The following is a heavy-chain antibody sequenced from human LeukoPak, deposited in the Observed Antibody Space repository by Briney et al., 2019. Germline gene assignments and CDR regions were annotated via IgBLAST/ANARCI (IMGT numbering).Heavy chain of an antibody. CDR1: GGSIMVAAYS. CDR2: IYYSGRT. J-gene: IGHJ3*02. CDR3: ARGYGDNSGAFDI. D-gene: IGHD4-23*01. Sequence: SETLSLTCTVSGGSIMVAAYSWSWVRQPPGKGLEWIGYIYYSGRTYYNPSLKSRVTISLDRSKNQFSLKVSSVTAADTAVYFCARGYGDNSGAFDIWGQGTLVTVSS. V-gene: IGHV4-30-2*01.